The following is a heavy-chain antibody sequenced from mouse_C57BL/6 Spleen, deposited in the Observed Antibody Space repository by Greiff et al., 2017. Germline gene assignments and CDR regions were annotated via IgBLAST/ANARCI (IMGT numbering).Heavy chain of an antibody. CDR3: ARGEVVERFAY. V-gene: IGHV1-61*01. CDR2: IYPSDSAT. J-gene: IGHJ3*01. Sequence: QVQLQQPGAELVRPGSSVKLSCKASGYTFTSYWMDWVKQRPGQGLEWIGNIYPSDSATHYNQKFKDKATLTVDKSSSTAYMQLRSLTSEDSAVYYCARGEVVERFAYWGQGTLVTVSA. CDR1: GYTFTSYW. D-gene: IGHD1-1*01.